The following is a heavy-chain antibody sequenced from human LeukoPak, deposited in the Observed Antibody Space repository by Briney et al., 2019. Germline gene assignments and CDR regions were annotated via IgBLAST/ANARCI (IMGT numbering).Heavy chain of an antibody. Sequence: PSETLSLTCAVSGGSISSYYWSWIRQPPGKGLEWIGYISYTGNTKYNPSLKSRITMSVDTSKIQFSLRLRSVTAADTAVYYCARHRRDVPLIDHYALDVWGKGTTVTVSS. CDR2: ISYTGNT. V-gene: IGHV4-59*08. CDR1: GGSISSYY. D-gene: IGHD3-22*01. CDR3: ARHRRDVPLIDHYALDV. J-gene: IGHJ6*04.